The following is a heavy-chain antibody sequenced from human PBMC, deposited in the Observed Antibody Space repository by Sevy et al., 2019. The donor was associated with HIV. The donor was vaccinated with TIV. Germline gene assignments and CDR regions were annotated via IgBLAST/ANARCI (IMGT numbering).Heavy chain of an antibody. J-gene: IGHJ6*02. Sequence: GSLRLSCVASGFTFNTYAMNWVRQAPGKGLEWVSSISSSSSYIYYADSVKGRFTISRDNAKNSLYLQMNSLRAEDTAVYYCARDSQTYCSSTSCPSGMDVWGQGTTVTVSS. CDR1: GFTFNTYA. V-gene: IGHV3-21*01. CDR3: ARDSQTYCSSTSCPSGMDV. CDR2: ISSSSSYI. D-gene: IGHD2-2*01.